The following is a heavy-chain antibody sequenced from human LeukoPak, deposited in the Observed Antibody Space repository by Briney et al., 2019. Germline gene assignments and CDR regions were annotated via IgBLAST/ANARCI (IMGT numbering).Heavy chain of an antibody. V-gene: IGHV4-39*07. J-gene: IGHJ6*04. D-gene: IGHD3-22*01. Sequence: SETLSLTCTVSGGSISSRSYYWGWIRQPPGKGLEWIGSIYYSGSTYYNPSLQSRVTISVDMSKNQFSLKLSSVTAADTAVYYCARILYYDSSRALDVWGKGTTVTVSS. CDR3: ARILYYDSSRALDV. CDR1: GGSISSRSYY. CDR2: IYYSGST.